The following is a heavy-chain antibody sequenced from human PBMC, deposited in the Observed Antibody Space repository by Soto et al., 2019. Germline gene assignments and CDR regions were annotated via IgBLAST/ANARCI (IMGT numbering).Heavy chain of an antibody. CDR3: GRARAVAPGGLTWFGH. D-gene: IGHD2-2*01. V-gene: IGHV1-3*01. Sequence: QVQLVQSGSEVKKPGASVQVSCKASGYTFSKFNIHWVRQAPGQRLAWMGWINGGVGAMRSSQKFQGRLTITRGASANTVDLDLSSLGPEDTAVYYCGRARAVAPGGLTWFGHWGQGTLVTGS. J-gene: IGHJ5*02. CDR2: INGGVGAM. CDR1: GYTFSKFN.